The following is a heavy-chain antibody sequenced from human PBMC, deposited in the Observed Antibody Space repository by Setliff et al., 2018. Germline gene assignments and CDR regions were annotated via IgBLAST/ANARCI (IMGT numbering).Heavy chain of an antibody. CDR2: IYYSGTT. CDR3: ARGRNIGARLLDS. D-gene: IGHD2-15*01. CDR1: GGAVGNSFYY. J-gene: IGHJ4*02. Sequence: SSETLSLTCTVSGGAVGNSFYYWKWIRQPPGKGLEGLGYIYYSGTTNYYPSLKSRVTISIDTSKDQFPLKLISMTAAETAVYYCARGRNIGARLLDSWGQGALVTVSS. V-gene: IGHV4-61*01.